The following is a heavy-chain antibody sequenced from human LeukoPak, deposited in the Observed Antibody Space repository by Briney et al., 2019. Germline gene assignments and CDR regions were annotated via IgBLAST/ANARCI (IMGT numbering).Heavy chain of an antibody. D-gene: IGHD2-2*01. CDR2: INPNSGDA. V-gene: IGHV1-2*06. J-gene: IGHJ4*02. Sequence: ASVKLSCTASGYTFTGYYMHWVRQAPGHGLEWRGRINPNSGDANSAQKFQGRVTMTRYTSINTAYMELSGLRSDDTAVYYCARSTAASYEYWGQGTLVTVSS. CDR3: ARSTAASYEY. CDR1: GYTFTGYY.